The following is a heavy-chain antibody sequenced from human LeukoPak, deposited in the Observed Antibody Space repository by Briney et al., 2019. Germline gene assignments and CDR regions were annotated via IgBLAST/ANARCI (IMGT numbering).Heavy chain of an antibody. Sequence: GASVKVSCKASGYTFIDYYLHWLRQAPGQGLEWMGWINPNTGGTNYAQKFQGRVTMTRDTSISTAYMELSRLRSDDTAVYYCARFYSGYGNYYYYMDVWGKGTTVTVSS. CDR2: INPNTGGT. CDR1: GYTFIDYY. D-gene: IGHD5-12*01. CDR3: ARFYSGYGNYYYYMDV. J-gene: IGHJ6*03. V-gene: IGHV1-2*02.